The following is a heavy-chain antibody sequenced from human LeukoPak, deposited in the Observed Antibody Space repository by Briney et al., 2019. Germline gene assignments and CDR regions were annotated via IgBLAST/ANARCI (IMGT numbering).Heavy chain of an antibody. CDR2: ISWNSGNI. CDR3: AREVYVGYCSSTSCLYYKDPFDY. Sequence: GGSLRLSCAASGFTFDDYAMHWVRQAPGKGLEWVSGISWNSGNIGYADSVKGRFTISRDNAKKSLYLQINSLRADDTAVYYCAREVYVGYCSSTSCLYYKDPFDYWGQGTLVTVSS. V-gene: IGHV3-9*01. D-gene: IGHD2-2*01. CDR1: GFTFDDYA. J-gene: IGHJ4*02.